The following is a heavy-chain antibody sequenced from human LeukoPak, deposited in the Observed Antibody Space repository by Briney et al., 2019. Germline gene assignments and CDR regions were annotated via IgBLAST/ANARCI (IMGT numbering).Heavy chain of an antibody. Sequence: GGSLRLSCAASGFTFSSYWVSWVRQAPGKGLEWVANIKQDGSEKYYVDSVKGRFTISRDNAKNSLYLQMNSLRAEDTAVYYCARDLYYDLSNWFDPWGQGTLVTVSS. CDR1: GFTFSSYW. CDR3: ARDLYYDLSNWFDP. V-gene: IGHV3-7*01. J-gene: IGHJ5*02. D-gene: IGHD3-3*01. CDR2: IKQDGSEK.